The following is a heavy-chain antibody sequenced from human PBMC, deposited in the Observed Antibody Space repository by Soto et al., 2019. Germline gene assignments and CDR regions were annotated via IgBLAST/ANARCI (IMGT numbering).Heavy chain of an antibody. V-gene: IGHV3-7*01. CDR2: ITNDGSAK. Sequence: EVQLVESGGGLVQPGGSLRLSCAASGFTFYTDWMSWVRQAPGKWLEWVATITNDGSAKYYVDSVKGRFTISRDNARNSLYLQMNGLRAEDTAVYYWAGEHWWRFDPWGQGTLVTVSS. CDR3: AGEHWWRFDP. J-gene: IGHJ5*02. D-gene: IGHD2-8*02. CDR1: GFTFYTDW.